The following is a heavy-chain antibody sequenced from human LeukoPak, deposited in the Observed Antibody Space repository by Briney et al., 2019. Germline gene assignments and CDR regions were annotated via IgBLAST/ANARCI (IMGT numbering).Heavy chain of an antibody. Sequence: ASVKVSCKASGGTFSSYAISWVRQAPGQGLEWMGGIIPIFGTANYAQKFQGRVTITTDESTSTAYMELSSLRSEDTAVYYCARVSPAGHAFDIWGQGTMVTVSS. J-gene: IGHJ3*02. CDR2: IIPIFGTA. V-gene: IGHV1-69*05. CDR1: GGTFSSYA. D-gene: IGHD3-10*01. CDR3: ARVSPAGHAFDI.